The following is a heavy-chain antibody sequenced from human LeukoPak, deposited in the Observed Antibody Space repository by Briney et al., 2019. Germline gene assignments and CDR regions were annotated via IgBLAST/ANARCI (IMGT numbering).Heavy chain of an antibody. Sequence: QPGGSLRLSCAASGFTFDDYAMRWVRHAPGKGLEWVSGISWNSGSIGYADSVKGRFTISRDNAKNSLYLQMNSLRAEDTALYWCAKDRGRLWFGPPYGIDVWGQGTTVTVSS. CDR1: GFTFDDYA. J-gene: IGHJ6*02. CDR2: ISWNSGSI. CDR3: AKDRGRLWFGPPYGIDV. D-gene: IGHD3-10*01. V-gene: IGHV3-9*01.